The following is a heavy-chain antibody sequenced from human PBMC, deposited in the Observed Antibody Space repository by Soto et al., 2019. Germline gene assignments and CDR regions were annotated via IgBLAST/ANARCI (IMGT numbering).Heavy chain of an antibody. CDR2: IKTDGSIT. Sequence: EVPLVESGGGLVQPGGSLRLSCVVSGFTLSSRWMHWVRQTPGKGLVWVSRIKTDGSITNYADSVKGRFTISRDNAKNTLYLHMNSLRPEDSAMYYCARDQDTYGQAVFDSWGQGTLVTVSS. J-gene: IGHJ4*02. D-gene: IGHD2-15*01. CDR3: ARDQDTYGQAVFDS. V-gene: IGHV3-74*01. CDR1: GFTLSSRW.